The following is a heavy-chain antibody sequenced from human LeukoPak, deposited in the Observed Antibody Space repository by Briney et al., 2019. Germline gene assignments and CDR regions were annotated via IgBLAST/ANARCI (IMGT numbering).Heavy chain of an antibody. CDR3: ARDSYYYDSSGYYRNWFDP. J-gene: IGHJ5*02. Sequence: ASVKVSCKASGYTFTSYDINWVRQATGQGLEWMGWMNPNSGNTGYAQKFQGRVTMTRNTSISTAYMVLSSLRSEDTAVYYCARDSYYYDSSGYYRNWFDPWGQGTLVTVSS. V-gene: IGHV1-8*01. CDR2: MNPNSGNT. D-gene: IGHD3-22*01. CDR1: GYTFTSYD.